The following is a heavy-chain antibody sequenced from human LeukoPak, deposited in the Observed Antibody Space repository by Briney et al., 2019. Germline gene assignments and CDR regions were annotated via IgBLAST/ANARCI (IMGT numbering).Heavy chain of an antibody. CDR3: AREEVYCSGGSCPPRYEHFQH. V-gene: IGHV1-46*01. CDR2: INPSGGST. CDR1: GYTFTSYY. Sequence: AAVKVRCTSSGYTFTSYYMHWVRQPPGQGLEWMGIINPSGGSTSYAQKFQGRVTMTRDTSTSTVYMELSSLRSEDTAVYYCAREEVYCSGGSCPPRYEHFQHWGQ. D-gene: IGHD2-15*01. J-gene: IGHJ1*01.